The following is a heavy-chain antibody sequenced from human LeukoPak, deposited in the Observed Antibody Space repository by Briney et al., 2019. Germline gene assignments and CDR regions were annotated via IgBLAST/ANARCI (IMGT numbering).Heavy chain of an antibody. CDR1: GFTFSSYA. V-gene: IGHV3-64*05. CDR2: ISSSGGNT. CDR3: VKALSGWYPRKLFDY. D-gene: IGHD6-19*01. J-gene: IGHJ4*02. Sequence: PGGSLRLSCSASGFTFSSYAMHLVRQAPGKGLEYVSSISSSGGNTYYADSLKGRFTISRDNSKNTLYIQMNSLRAEDTAVYYCVKALSGWYPRKLFDYWGQGTLVTVSS.